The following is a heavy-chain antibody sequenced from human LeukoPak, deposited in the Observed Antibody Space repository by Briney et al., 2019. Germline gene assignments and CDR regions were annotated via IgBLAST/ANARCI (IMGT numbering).Heavy chain of an antibody. CDR1: GFTLSNHA. V-gene: IGHV3-21*01. D-gene: IGHD2-2*01. J-gene: IGHJ6*02. Sequence: PGRSLRLSCAASGFTLSNHAMHWVRQAPGKGLEWVSSISSSSSYIYYADSVKGRFTISRDNAKNSLYLQMNSLRAEDTAVYYCAREDLGYCSSTSCYSVDVWGQGTTVTVSS. CDR2: ISSSSSYI. CDR3: AREDLGYCSSTSCYSVDV.